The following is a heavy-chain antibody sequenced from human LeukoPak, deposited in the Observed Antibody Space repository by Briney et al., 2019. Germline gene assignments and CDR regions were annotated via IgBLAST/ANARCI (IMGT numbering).Heavy chain of an antibody. D-gene: IGHD6-19*01. V-gene: IGHV4-30-2*01. CDR1: GGSISSGGYS. CDR2: IYHSGST. J-gene: IGHJ4*02. Sequence: PSQTLSLTCAVSGGSISSGGYSWSWIRQPPGKGLEWIGYIYHSGSTYYNPSLKSRVTISVDRSKNQFSLKLSSVTAADTAVYYCAGSSGWFLDHDYWGQGTLVTVSS. CDR3: AGSSGWFLDHDY.